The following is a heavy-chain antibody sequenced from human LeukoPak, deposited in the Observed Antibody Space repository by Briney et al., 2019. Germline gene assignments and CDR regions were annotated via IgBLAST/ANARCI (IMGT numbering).Heavy chain of an antibody. V-gene: IGHV3-33*01. CDR2: ICHDGRYK. CDR1: GFTFSSYG. D-gene: IGHD2-15*01. Sequence: GGSLTVSCAASGFTFSSYGMHWVRQAPGKGLEWVAVICHDGRYKSYVDSVKGRITISRDNSKNTLYLQMNSLRAEDTAVYYCARTYCSGGSCYSPFDYWGQGTLVTVSS. CDR3: ARTYCSGGSCYSPFDY. J-gene: IGHJ4*02.